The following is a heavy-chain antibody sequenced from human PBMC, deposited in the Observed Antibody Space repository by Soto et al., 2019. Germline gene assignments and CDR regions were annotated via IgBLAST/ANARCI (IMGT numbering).Heavy chain of an antibody. D-gene: IGHD6-13*01. CDR2: ISSSSSYI. CDR3: ARDRAAAATN. J-gene: IGHJ4*02. V-gene: IGHV3-21*01. CDR1: GFTFSSYS. Sequence: EVQLVESGGGLVKPGGSLRLSCAASGFTFSSYSMNWVRQAPGKGLEWVSSISSSSSYIYYADSVKGRFTISRDNAKNSVYLQMNSLRAEDTAVYYCARDRAAAATNWGQGTLVTVSS.